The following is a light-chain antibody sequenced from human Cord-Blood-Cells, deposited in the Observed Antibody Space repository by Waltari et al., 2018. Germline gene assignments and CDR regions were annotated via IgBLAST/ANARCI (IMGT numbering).Light chain of an antibody. V-gene: IGLV2-14*01. Sequence: QPASVSGSPGQSITISCTGTSSDVGGYNYVSWYQQHPGKAPKLMIYDVSNRPSGVSNRFSGSKSGNTASLTISGLQADDEADYYCSSYTSSSTWVFGGGTKLTVL. CDR3: SSYTSSSTWV. CDR2: DVS. J-gene: IGLJ3*02. CDR1: SSDVGGYNY.